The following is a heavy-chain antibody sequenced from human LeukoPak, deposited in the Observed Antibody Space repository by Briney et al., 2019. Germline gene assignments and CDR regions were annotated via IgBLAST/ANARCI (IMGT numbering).Heavy chain of an antibody. V-gene: IGHV3-48*02. CDR2: ISSISNIT. Sequence: ETLSLTCTVSGGSISSRSYYWGWVRQAPGKGLEWISYISSISNITYYADSVRGRFTISRDNAKNSLYLQMNSLRDEDTAVYYCARVYRLENVWGQGTTVTVSS. D-gene: IGHD1-1*01. CDR1: GGSISSRSYY. J-gene: IGHJ6*02. CDR3: ARVYRLENV.